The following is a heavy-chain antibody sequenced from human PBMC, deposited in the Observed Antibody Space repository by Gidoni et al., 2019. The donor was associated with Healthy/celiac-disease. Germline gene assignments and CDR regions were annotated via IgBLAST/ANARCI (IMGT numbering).Heavy chain of an antibody. Sequence: EVQLVQSGAEGKKPGESLRISCKGAGYSFTSYWISWVRQMPGKGLEWMGRIGPSASYPHSPPSFQVHVTISADKSISTAYLQWRSLKASDTAMYYCARRFAGGYSYGYDYWGQGTLVTVSS. J-gene: IGHJ4*02. D-gene: IGHD5-18*01. CDR3: ARRFAGGYSYGYDY. CDR1: GYSFTSYW. V-gene: IGHV5-10-1*03. CDR2: IGPSASYP.